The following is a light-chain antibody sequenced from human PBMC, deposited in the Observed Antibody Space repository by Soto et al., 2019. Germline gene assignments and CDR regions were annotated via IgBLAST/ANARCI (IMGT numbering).Light chain of an antibody. Sequence: QSALTQPPSASGSPGQSVTISCTGTTSDAGGSNYVSWYQQYPGKAPKLIIYEVTQRPSGVPARFSGSRSGNTASLTVSGLQAEDEADYYCSSSSDSKKLLFGGGTKLTVL. CDR1: TSDAGGSNY. CDR3: SSSSDSKKLL. J-gene: IGLJ3*02. V-gene: IGLV2-8*01. CDR2: EVT.